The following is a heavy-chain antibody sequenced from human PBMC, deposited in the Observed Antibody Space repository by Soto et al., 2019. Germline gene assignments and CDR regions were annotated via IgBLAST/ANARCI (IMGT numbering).Heavy chain of an antibody. D-gene: IGHD3-10*01. CDR1: AYPFTGYY. Sequence: GSVKVSFKASAYPFTGYYMHLVRQAPGQGLEWMGWINPNSGGTNYAQKFQGWVTMTRDTSISTAYMELSRLRSDDTAVYYCARARFGELHLDYWGQGTLVTVS. CDR3: ARARFGELHLDY. V-gene: IGHV1-2*04. J-gene: IGHJ4*02. CDR2: INPNSGGT.